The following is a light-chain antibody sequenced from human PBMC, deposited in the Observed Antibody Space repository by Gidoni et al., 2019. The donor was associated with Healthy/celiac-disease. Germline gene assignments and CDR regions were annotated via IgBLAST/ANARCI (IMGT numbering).Light chain of an antibody. V-gene: IGKV1-5*03. CDR3: QQYNSYPLT. CDR1: QSISSW. CDR2: KAS. J-gene: IGKJ4*01. Sequence: DIQMTQSPSTLSASVGDRVTITCRASQSISSWLAWYQQKPGNAPKLLIYKASSLESGVPSRFSGSGTGTEFTLTISSLQPDGFATYYCQQYNSYPLTFGGGTKVEIK.